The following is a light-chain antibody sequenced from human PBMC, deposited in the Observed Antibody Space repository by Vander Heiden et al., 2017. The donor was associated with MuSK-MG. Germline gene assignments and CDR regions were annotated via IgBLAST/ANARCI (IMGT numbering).Light chain of an antibody. CDR3: QQTYSTQFT. CDR1: QSISSY. J-gene: IGKJ3*01. Sequence: IHMTQSPSSLSASVGDRVTITCRASQSISSYLNWYQQKPGKAPKLLIYAASSLQSGVPSRFSGSGSGTDFTLTVSSLQPEDFATYYCQQTYSTQFTFGPGTKVDIK. V-gene: IGKV1-39*01. CDR2: AAS.